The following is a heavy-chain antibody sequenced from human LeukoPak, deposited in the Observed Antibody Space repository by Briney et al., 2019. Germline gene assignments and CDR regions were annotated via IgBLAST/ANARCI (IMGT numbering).Heavy chain of an antibody. V-gene: IGHV4-39*01. D-gene: IGHD3-10*01. J-gene: IGHJ5*02. Sequence: PSETLSLTCTVSGGSISSSSYYWGWIRQPPGKGLEWIGTIYYTGSTYYNPSLKSRVTISVATSKNQFSLKLSSGTAADTAVYYCARHQYYYGSVAFDPWGRGTLVTVSS. CDR2: IYYTGST. CDR1: GGSISSSSYY. CDR3: ARHQYYYGSVAFDP.